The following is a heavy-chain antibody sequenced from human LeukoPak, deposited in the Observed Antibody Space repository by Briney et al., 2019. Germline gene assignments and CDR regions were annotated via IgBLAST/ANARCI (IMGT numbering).Heavy chain of an antibody. D-gene: IGHD5-12*01. CDR2: INSDGSST. CDR1: GFTFSSYW. J-gene: IGHJ3*02. V-gene: IGHV3-74*01. CDR3: ARGGYGDAFDI. Sequence: PGGSLRLSCAASGFTFSSYWMHWVRQAPGKGLVWVSGINSDGSSTSYADSVKGRFTISRDNAKNTLYLQMNSLRAEDTAVYYCARGGYGDAFDIWGQGTMVTVSS.